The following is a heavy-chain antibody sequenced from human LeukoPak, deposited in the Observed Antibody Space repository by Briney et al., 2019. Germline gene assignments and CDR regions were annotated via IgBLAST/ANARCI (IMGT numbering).Heavy chain of an antibody. CDR3: GRLNLPAVSGAFDY. D-gene: IGHD2-2*01. CDR1: GGSISTYY. J-gene: IGHJ4*02. Sequence: SETLSLTCTVSGGSISTYYWSWIRQPAGKGLEWIGRIHSSGTTHYNPSLRSRVTLSIDTSKNQFSLKLSPVTAADTAVYYCGRLNLPAVSGAFDYWGQGTLVTVSS. CDR2: IHSSGTT. V-gene: IGHV4-4*07.